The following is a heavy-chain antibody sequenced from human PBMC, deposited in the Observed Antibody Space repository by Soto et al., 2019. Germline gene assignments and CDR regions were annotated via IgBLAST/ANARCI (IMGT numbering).Heavy chain of an antibody. CDR3: VKDESINCYSGHLRD. Sequence: GGSLRLSCAASGFTFDDYAMHWVRQVPGKGLEWVSGINWNIGIIGYGDSVKGRFAISRDNAKNSLHLQMNSLSAEDTAFYYCVKDESINCYSGHLRDCGKGT. CDR2: INWNIGII. V-gene: IGHV3-9*01. J-gene: IGHJ1*01. CDR1: GFTFDDYA. D-gene: IGHD2-15*01.